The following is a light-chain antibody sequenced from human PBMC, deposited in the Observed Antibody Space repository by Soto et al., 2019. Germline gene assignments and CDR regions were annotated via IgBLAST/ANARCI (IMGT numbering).Light chain of an antibody. CDR1: SSNIGNNA. CDR2: YDD. Sequence: QSVLTQPPSVSEAPRQRVTISCSGSSSNIGNNAVNWYQQLPGKAPKLLIYYDDLLPSGVSDRFSGSKSGTSASLANSGLQSEDEADYYCAAWDDSLNGRVFGGGTKLTVL. V-gene: IGLV1-36*01. J-gene: IGLJ2*01. CDR3: AAWDDSLNGRV.